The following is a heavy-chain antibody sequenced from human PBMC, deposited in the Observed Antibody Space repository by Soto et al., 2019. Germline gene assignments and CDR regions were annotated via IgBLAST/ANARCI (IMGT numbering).Heavy chain of an antibody. CDR1: GGSISSSSYY. Sequence: QLQLQESGPGLVKPSETLSLTCTVSGGSISSSSYYWGWIRQPPGKGLEWIGSIYYSGSTYYNPSLKSRVTISVDTSKNQFSLKLSSVTAADTAVYYCARHGDYNWNAKREIDYWGQGTLVTVSS. CDR2: IYYSGST. V-gene: IGHV4-39*01. CDR3: ARHGDYNWNAKREIDY. J-gene: IGHJ4*02. D-gene: IGHD1-20*01.